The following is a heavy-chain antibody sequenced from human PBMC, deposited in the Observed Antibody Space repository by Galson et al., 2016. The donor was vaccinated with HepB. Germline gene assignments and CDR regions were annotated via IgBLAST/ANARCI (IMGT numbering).Heavy chain of an antibody. CDR1: GASVSSGEFY. J-gene: IGHJ4*02. D-gene: IGHD3-22*01. V-gene: IGHV4-61*08. CDR3: ARHLRPYYYDSRYHSLADH. Sequence: TLSLTCTVSGASVSSGEFYWTWIRQPPGKGLEWIGHIYYSGSTNYNPSLKNRVTISVAKSKNQSKNQFSLRLTSVTAADTAVYYCARHLRPYYYDSRYHSLADHWGQGTLVIVSS. CDR2: IYYSGST.